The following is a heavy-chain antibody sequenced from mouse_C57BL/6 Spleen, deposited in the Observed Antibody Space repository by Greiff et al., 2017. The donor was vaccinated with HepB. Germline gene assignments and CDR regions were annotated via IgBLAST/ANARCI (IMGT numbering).Heavy chain of an antibody. Sequence: EVQLQQSGAELVRPGASVKLSCTASGFNIKDDYMHWVKQRPEQGLEWIGWIDPENGDTEYASKFQGKATITADTSSNTAYLQLSSLTSEDTAVYYCTTGYYGSGTWWGQGTTLTVSS. CDR2: IDPENGDT. CDR1: GFNIKDDY. V-gene: IGHV14-4*01. CDR3: TTGYYGSGTW. J-gene: IGHJ2*01. D-gene: IGHD1-1*01.